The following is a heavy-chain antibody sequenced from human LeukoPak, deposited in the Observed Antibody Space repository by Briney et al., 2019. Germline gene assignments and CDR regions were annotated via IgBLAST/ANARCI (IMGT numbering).Heavy chain of an antibody. CDR2: IYSGGRT. V-gene: IGHV3-53*01. D-gene: IGHD4-23*01. J-gene: IGHJ6*03. CDR3: ARHDRGGATVDSDYSYYMDV. CDR1: GFSVSSNY. Sequence: PGGSLRLSCVASGFSVSSNYLSWVRQAPGKGLDWVSVIYSGGRTYHAASVKGRFTISRDNSKNTLYLQMDSLRTEDTAVYYCARHDRGGATVDSDYSYYMDVWGKGTAVTVSS.